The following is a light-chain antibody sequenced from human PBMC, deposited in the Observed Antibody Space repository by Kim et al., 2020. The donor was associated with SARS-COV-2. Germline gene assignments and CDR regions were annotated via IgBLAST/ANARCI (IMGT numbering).Light chain of an antibody. CDR1: QSISNY. Sequence: SPGERAPRACRASQSISNYLAWYQQKPGQAPRLLIYDASNRAPGIPARFSGSGSGTDFTLSISSLQPEDFAVYFCQQRNNWPHLTFGGGTKVEI. V-gene: IGKV3-11*01. J-gene: IGKJ4*01. CDR3: QQRNNWPHLT. CDR2: DAS.